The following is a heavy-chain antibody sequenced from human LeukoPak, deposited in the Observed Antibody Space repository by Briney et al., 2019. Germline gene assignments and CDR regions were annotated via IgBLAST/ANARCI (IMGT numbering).Heavy chain of an antibody. Sequence: ASVKVSCKASGYTFTGYYMHWVRQAPGQGLEWMGWVNPNSGGTNYAQKFQGRVTMTRDTSISTAYMELSRLRSDDTAVYYCARAGDYCSSTSCHSLLDYWGQGTLVTVSS. CDR3: ARAGDYCSSTSCHSLLDY. CDR2: VNPNSGGT. D-gene: IGHD2-2*01. J-gene: IGHJ4*02. CDR1: GYTFTGYY. V-gene: IGHV1-2*02.